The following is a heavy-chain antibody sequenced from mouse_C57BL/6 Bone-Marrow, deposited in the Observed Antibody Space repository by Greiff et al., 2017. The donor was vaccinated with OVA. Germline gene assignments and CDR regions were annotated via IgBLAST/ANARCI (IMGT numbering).Heavy chain of an antibody. CDR3: AGGDYDGY. D-gene: IGHD2-4*01. V-gene: IGHV5-17*01. CDR1: GFTFSDYG. J-gene: IGHJ3*01. Sequence: VQLKESGGGLVKPGGSLKLSCAASGFTFSDYGMHWVRQAPEKGLEWVAYISSGSSTIYYADTVKGRFTISRDNAKNTLFLQMTSLRSEDTAMYYCAGGDYDGYWGQGTLVTVSA. CDR2: ISSGSSTI.